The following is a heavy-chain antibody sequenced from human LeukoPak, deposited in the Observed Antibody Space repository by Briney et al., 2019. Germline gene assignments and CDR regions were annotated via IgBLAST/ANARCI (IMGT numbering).Heavy chain of an antibody. V-gene: IGHV3-33*06. CDR3: AKARGSGWHDPWYLDY. Sequence: GGSLRLSCAASGFIFSNYAMHWVRQAPGTGLELVAVIWFDGTNKYYGDSVRGRFTISRDNSKNRLYLQMNSLRAEDTAVYYCAKARGSGWHDPWYLDYWGQGTLVTVSS. CDR2: IWFDGTNK. CDR1: GFIFSNYA. D-gene: IGHD6-19*01. J-gene: IGHJ4*02.